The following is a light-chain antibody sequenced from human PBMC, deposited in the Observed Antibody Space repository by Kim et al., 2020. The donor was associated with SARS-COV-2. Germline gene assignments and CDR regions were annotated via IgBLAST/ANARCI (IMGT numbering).Light chain of an antibody. V-gene: IGKV3-15*01. CDR1: QSVSSN. CDR2: ATS. CDR3: QQYNNWPPYT. J-gene: IGKJ2*01. Sequence: DIVMTQSPATLSVSPGERVTLSCRASQSVSSNLAWYQQKPGQAPRLLIYATSTRATGVPARFSGSGSTTEFTLTISSLQSEDFAIYYCQQYNNWPPYTFGQGTKLEI.